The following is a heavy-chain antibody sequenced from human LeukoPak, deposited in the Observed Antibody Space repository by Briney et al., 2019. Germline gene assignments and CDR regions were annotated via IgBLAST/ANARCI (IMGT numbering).Heavy chain of an antibody. D-gene: IGHD2-15*01. Sequence: PGGSLRLSCAASGFTFSSYAMHWVRQAPGKGLEWVAVISYDGSNKYYADSVKGRFTISRGNSKNTLYLQMNSLRAEDTAVYYCARALLGYCSGGSCYSPGDYYYGMDVWGQGTTVTVSS. CDR1: GFTFSSYA. CDR3: ARALLGYCSGGSCYSPGDYYYGMDV. V-gene: IGHV3-30-3*01. J-gene: IGHJ6*02. CDR2: ISYDGSNK.